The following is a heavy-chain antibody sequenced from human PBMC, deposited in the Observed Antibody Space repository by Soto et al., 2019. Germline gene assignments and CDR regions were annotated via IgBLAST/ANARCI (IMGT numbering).Heavy chain of an antibody. J-gene: IGHJ4*02. D-gene: IGHD6-13*01. CDR1: GFTFRSFT. CDR2: IGSNSAYI. V-gene: IGHV3-21*04. Sequence: PGGSLRLSCAASGFTFRSFTMNWVRQAPGKGLEWVSTIGSNSAYIYYTDALRGRFTIARDNAKNSLHLQMNSLRAEDTAVYHCANSGYSSSGPLPWGQGTLVTVSS. CDR3: ANSGYSSSGPLP.